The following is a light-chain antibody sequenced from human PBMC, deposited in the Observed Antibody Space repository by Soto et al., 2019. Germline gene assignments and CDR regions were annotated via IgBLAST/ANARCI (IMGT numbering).Light chain of an antibody. CDR2: EGS. CDR3: CSYAGGSTV. V-gene: IGLV2-23*01. Sequence: QSALTQPASVSGSPGQSITISCTGTSSDVGSDNLVSWYQQHPGKAPKLMIYEGSKRPSGVSNRFSGSKSGNTASLTISGLQAEDEADYYCCSYAGGSTVFGGGTKLTVL. CDR1: SSDVGSDNL. J-gene: IGLJ2*01.